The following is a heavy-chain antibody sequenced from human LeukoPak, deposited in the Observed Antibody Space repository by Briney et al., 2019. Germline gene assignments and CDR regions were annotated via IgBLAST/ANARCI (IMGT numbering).Heavy chain of an antibody. CDR3: ARGGIANNWFDP. CDR2: IYYSGST. D-gene: IGHD6-13*01. CDR1: GDSIRSYY. V-gene: IGHV4-59*12. Sequence: SETLSLTCTVSGDSIRSYYWSWIRQPPGKGLEWVGYIYYSGSTNYNPSLKSRVTFSVDTSKNQFSLKLSSVTAADTAVYYCARGGIANNWFDPWGQGTLVTVSS. J-gene: IGHJ5*02.